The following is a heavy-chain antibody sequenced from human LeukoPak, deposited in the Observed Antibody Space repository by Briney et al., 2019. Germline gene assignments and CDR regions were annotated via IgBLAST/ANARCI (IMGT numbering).Heavy chain of an antibody. CDR1: GGSLGRSNTY. Sequence: SDTLSLTCTVSGGSLGRSNTYWGWIRQTPGKGLEWLGTILHSGYTYNNPSLKSRVTMSVDSSKNQLSLSLSSVTAADTAVYFCARHRGGGGYHYMDVWGKGTTVIVSS. D-gene: IGHD2-21*01. CDR3: ARHRGGGGYHYMDV. CDR2: ILHSGYT. J-gene: IGHJ6*03. V-gene: IGHV4-39*01.